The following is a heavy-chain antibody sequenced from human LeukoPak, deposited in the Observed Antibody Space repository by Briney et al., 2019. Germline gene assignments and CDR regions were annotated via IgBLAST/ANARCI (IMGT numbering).Heavy chain of an antibody. V-gene: IGHV1-69*06. J-gene: IGHJ4*02. D-gene: IGHD5-24*01. Sequence: SVKVSCKASGDTFSSYAISWVRQAPGQGLEWMGGIIPIFGAPNYAQRFQGRVTITADKSTRTAYMELSSLTYEDTAVYYCARDVPVEMTVSGYFDFWGQGTLVTVSS. CDR2: IIPIFGAP. CDR1: GDTFSSYA. CDR3: ARDVPVEMTVSGYFDF.